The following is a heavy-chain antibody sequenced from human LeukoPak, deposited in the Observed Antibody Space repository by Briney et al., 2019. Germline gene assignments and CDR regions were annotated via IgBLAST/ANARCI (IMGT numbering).Heavy chain of an antibody. CDR1: GFTFSNYA. J-gene: IGHJ4*02. V-gene: IGHV3-30*04. D-gene: IGHD2-15*01. Sequence: GGSLRLSCAASGFTFSNYAMHWVRQAPGKGLEWVAVISYDGSNKNYGDSVKGRFTVSRDNSKKTLYLQMNSLRAEDTAVYYCARGLFRFCSSGSCLSPFDYWGQGTLVTVSS. CDR2: ISYDGSNK. CDR3: ARGLFRFCSSGSCLSPFDY.